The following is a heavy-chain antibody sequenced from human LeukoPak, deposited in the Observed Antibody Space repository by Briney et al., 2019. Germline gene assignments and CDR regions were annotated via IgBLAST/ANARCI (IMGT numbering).Heavy chain of an antibody. CDR2: INPNSGGT. Sequence: VASVKVSCKASGYTFTGYYMHWVRQAPGQGLEWMGWINPNSGGTNYAQKFQGRVTMTRDTSISTAYMELGRLRSDDTAVYYCARDLSIAAAGIDYWGQGTLVTVSS. CDR3: ARDLSIAAAGIDY. J-gene: IGHJ4*02. CDR1: GYTFTGYY. V-gene: IGHV1-2*02. D-gene: IGHD6-13*01.